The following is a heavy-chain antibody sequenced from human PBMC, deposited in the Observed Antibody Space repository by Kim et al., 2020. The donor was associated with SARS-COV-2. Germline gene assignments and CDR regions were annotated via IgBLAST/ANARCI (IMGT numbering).Heavy chain of an antibody. CDR1: GYMFTSYG. V-gene: IGHV1-18*01. J-gene: IGHJ4*02. D-gene: IGHD3-16*01. CDR3: ARDYYDATGPNSVGFFDY. Sequence: ASVKVSCKTSGYMFTSYGISWVRRAPGQRLEWLGWISGFNGNTKYAQKAQDRVRMTRDTSASTMYLELRSLRSDDTAVYFCARDYYDATGPNSVGFFDYWGQGTLITGSS. CDR2: ISGFNGNT.